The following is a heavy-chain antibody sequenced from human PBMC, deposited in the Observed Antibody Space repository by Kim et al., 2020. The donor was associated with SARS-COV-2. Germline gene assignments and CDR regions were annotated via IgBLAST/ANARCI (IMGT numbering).Heavy chain of an antibody. V-gene: IGHV3-21*01. CDR3: ARGTIAAAGTLDY. CDR2: ISSSSSYI. CDR1: GFTFSSYS. J-gene: IGHJ4*02. D-gene: IGHD6-13*01. Sequence: GGSLRLSCAASGFTFSSYSMNWVRQAPGKGLEWVSSISSSSSYIYYADSVKGRFTISRDNAKNSLYLQMNSLRAEDTAVYYCARGTIAAAGTLDYWGQGTLVTVSS.